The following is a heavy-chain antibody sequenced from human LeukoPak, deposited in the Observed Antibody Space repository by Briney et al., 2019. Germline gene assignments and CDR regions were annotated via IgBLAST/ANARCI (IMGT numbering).Heavy chain of an antibody. V-gene: IGHV3-74*01. CDR2: IKSGGSSI. Sequence: WGSLRLSCAASGFTFSSYWMHWVRQAPGKGLVWVSRIKSGGSSIRYADSVKGRFTISRDNAKNTLYLQMNSLRAEDTAVYYCARDLDYGGYYNFDYWGQGTLVTASS. D-gene: IGHD4-23*01. CDR3: ARDLDYGGYYNFDY. J-gene: IGHJ4*02. CDR1: GFTFSSYW.